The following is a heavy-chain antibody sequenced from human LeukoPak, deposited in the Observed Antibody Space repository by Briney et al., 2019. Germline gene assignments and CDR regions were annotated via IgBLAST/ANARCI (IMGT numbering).Heavy chain of an antibody. J-gene: IGHJ4*02. CDR2: ISGSGGST. Sequence: PGGSLRLSCAASGFTFSSYAMSWVRQAPGKGLEWVSAISGSGGSTYYADSVKGRFTISRDNSKNTLYLQMNSLRAEDTAVYYCARSQWELRLEEYYFDYWGQGTLVTVSS. CDR3: ARSQWELRLEEYYFDY. D-gene: IGHD1-26*01. V-gene: IGHV3-23*01. CDR1: GFTFSSYA.